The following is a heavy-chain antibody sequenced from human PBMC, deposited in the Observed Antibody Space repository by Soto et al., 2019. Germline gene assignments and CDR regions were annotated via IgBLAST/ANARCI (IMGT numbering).Heavy chain of an antibody. CDR2: ISYDAANK. CDR1: GFTFSNFG. Sequence: QVQLVESGGGVVQPGRSLRLSCAASGFTFSNFGMHWVRQAPGKGLEWVAYISYDAANKYYADSVKGRFTISRDNSKNTLHLQMDSLSDDDTALYYCASGTAFDHWGQGTLVSVSS. CDR3: ASGTAFDH. V-gene: IGHV3-30*03. J-gene: IGHJ4*02. D-gene: IGHD2-21*02.